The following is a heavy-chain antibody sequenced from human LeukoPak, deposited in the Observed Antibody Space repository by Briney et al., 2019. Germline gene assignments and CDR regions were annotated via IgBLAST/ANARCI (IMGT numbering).Heavy chain of an antibody. V-gene: IGHV3-7*01. CDR3: ARGGHYDSSGYLENLPEDY. J-gene: IGHJ4*02. Sequence: PGGSLRLSCTASGFTFGDYAMSWVRQAPGKGLEWVANIKQDGSEKYYVDSVKGRFTISRDNAKNSLYLQMNSLRAEDTAVYYCARGGHYDSSGYLENLPEDYWGQGTLVTVSS. CDR1: GFTFGDYA. CDR2: IKQDGSEK. D-gene: IGHD3-22*01.